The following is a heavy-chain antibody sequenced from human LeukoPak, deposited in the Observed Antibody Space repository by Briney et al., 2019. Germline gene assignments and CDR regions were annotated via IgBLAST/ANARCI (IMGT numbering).Heavy chain of an antibody. D-gene: IGHD3-10*01. CDR3: ARGRKFYYGSGSYYVY. Sequence: SETLSLTCAVYGGSFSGYYWSWIRKPPWKGLEWIGEINHSGSTNYNPSLKSRVTISVDTSKNQFSLKLSSVTAADTAVYYCARGRKFYYGSGSYYVYWGQGTLVTVSS. CDR1: GGSFSGYY. V-gene: IGHV4-34*01. J-gene: IGHJ4*02. CDR2: INHSGST.